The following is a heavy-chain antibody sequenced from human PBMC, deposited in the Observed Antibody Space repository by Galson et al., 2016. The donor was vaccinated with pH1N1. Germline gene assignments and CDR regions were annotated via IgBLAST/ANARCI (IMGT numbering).Heavy chain of an antibody. D-gene: IGHD3-22*01. CDR3: ARGGYWVY. V-gene: IGHV1-46*01. Sequence: QSGAEVKKPGASVKISCKASGYTFTTQYVNWVRQAPGQGLEWLGVIDPSGGSTTYAQKFQGRVTVTVDTSTSTVYMELSSLRSDDTAMYYCARGGYWVYWGQGTLVSVSS. CDR2: IDPSGGST. J-gene: IGHJ4*02. CDR1: GYTFTTQY.